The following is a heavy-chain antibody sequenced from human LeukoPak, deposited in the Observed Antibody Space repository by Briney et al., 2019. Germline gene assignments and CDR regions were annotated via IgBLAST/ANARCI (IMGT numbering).Heavy chain of an antibody. J-gene: IGHJ4*02. D-gene: IGHD3-3*01. CDR1: GGSISSGDYY. CDR3: ARETYQGRSGFGSGHFDY. V-gene: IGHV4-30-4*01. Sequence: SQTLSLTCTVSGGSISSGDYYWSWIRQPPGKGLEWIGYMYYSGSTFYNPSLKSRVTISVDTSKNQFSLTLTPVTAADTAVYYCARETYQGRSGFGSGHFDYWGQGTLVTVST. CDR2: MYYSGST.